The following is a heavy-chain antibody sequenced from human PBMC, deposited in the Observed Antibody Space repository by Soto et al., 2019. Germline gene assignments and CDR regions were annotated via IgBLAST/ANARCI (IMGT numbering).Heavy chain of an antibody. Sequence: SSETLSLTCTVSGGSISSYYWSWIRQPPGKGLEWIGYIYYSGSTNYNPSLKSRVTISVDTSKNQFSLKLSSVTAADTAVYYCARYSSEYSGYSQYWYFDLWGRGTLVTVSS. CDR1: GGSISSYY. CDR3: ARYSSEYSGYSQYWYFDL. D-gene: IGHD5-12*01. J-gene: IGHJ2*01. CDR2: IYYSGST. V-gene: IGHV4-59*08.